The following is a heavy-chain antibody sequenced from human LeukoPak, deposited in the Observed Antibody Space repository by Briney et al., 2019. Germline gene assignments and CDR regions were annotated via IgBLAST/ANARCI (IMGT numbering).Heavy chain of an antibody. J-gene: IGHJ5*02. Sequence: SETLSLTCAVYGGSFSGYYWSWIRQPPGKGLEWIGEINHSGSTNYNPSLKSRVTISVDTSKNQFSLKLSSVTAADTAVYYCAGAPYSSSWLDPWGQGTLVTVSS. V-gene: IGHV4-34*01. D-gene: IGHD6-13*01. CDR2: INHSGST. CDR3: AGAPYSSSWLDP. CDR1: GGSFSGYY.